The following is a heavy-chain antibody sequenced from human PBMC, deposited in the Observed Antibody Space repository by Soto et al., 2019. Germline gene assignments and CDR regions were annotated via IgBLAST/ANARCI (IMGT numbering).Heavy chain of an antibody. V-gene: IGHV3-13*04. D-gene: IGHD2-8*02. J-gene: IGHJ4*02. CDR3: VALGAHIF. CDR2: IASAGDT. CDR1: GFTFSNYA. Sequence: EVQLVESGGGLVQPGGSLRLSCVVPGFTFSNYAMHWVRQATGKGLEWVSAIASAGDTYYADSVKGRFTISRENAGDSLFLQMSSLRVGDTAVYYCVALGAHIFWGQGTLVTVSS.